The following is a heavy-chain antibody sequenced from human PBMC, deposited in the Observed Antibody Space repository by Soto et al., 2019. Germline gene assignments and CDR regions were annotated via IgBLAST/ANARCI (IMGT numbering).Heavy chain of an antibody. CDR1: GYTFSNYG. D-gene: IGHD3-10*01. Sequence: QVPLVQSGDEMRKPGASVKVSCQASGYTFSNYGITWVRQAPGQGLERMGWISAHNGNSKYAQSLQGRLTLTTDTSTSTAYMELRSLRSDDTAVYYCARDWYFYGSGSPNHMDVWGKGTTVSVSS. CDR2: ISAHNGNS. V-gene: IGHV1-18*01. J-gene: IGHJ6*03. CDR3: ARDWYFYGSGSPNHMDV.